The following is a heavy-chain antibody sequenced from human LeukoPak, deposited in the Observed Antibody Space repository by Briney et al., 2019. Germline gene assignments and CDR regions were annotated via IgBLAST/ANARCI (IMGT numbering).Heavy chain of an antibody. Sequence: GGSLRLSCVASGFTFSNYAMSWVRQAPGKGLEWVAFIRYDGSNKYYADSVKGRFTISRDNSKNTLYLQMNSLRAEDTAVYYCAKSTVVTRDAFDIWGQGTMVTVSS. CDR2: IRYDGSNK. CDR3: AKSTVVTRDAFDI. J-gene: IGHJ3*02. V-gene: IGHV3-30*02. D-gene: IGHD4-23*01. CDR1: GFTFSNYA.